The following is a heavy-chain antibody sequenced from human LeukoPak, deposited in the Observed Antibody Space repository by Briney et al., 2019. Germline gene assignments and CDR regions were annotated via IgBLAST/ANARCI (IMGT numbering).Heavy chain of an antibody. CDR2: INPSGGST. Sequence: ASVKVSCKASGYTFTSYYMHWVRQAPGQGLEWMGIINPSGGSTSYAQKFQGRVTMTRDMSTSTAYMELSSLRSEDTAVYYCARGFWSGYYRDAFDIWGQGTMVTVSS. J-gene: IGHJ3*02. D-gene: IGHD3-3*01. CDR3: ARGFWSGYYRDAFDI. V-gene: IGHV1-46*01. CDR1: GYTFTSYY.